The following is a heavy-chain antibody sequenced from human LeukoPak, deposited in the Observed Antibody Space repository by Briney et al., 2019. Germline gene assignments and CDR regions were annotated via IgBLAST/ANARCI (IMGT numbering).Heavy chain of an antibody. CDR2: IYYSGST. J-gene: IGHJ2*01. CDR3: ARDRRYCSGGSCYHWYFDL. Sequence: SETLSLTCTVSGGSISSYYWSWIRQPPGKGLEWIGYIYYSGSTNYNPSLKSRVTISVDTSKNQFSLKLSSVTAADTAVYYCARDRRYCSGGSCYHWYFDLWGRGTLVTVS. CDR1: GGSISSYY. D-gene: IGHD2-15*01. V-gene: IGHV4-59*01.